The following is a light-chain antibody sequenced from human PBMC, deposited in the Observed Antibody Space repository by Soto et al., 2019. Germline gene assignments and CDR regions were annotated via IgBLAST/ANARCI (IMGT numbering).Light chain of an antibody. Sequence: EIVLTQSPPTLSLSPGERATLSCRACQSVSSYLAWYQQKPGQAPRLLIYDASNRATGIPARFSGSGSGTEFNLTISSLQSEDFAIYYCRHYNNWPPETFGQGTKVDI. CDR2: DAS. J-gene: IGKJ1*01. V-gene: IGKV3-11*01. CDR1: QSVSSY. CDR3: RHYNNWPPET.